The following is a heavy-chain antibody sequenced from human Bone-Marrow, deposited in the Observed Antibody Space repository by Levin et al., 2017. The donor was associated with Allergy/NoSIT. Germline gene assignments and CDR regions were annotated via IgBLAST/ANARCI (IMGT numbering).Heavy chain of an antibody. CDR3: TTLQGAHSSGWPNYFDY. Sequence: GGSLRLSCAASGFTFSNAWMSWVRQAPGKGLEWVGRIKSKTDGGTTDYAAPVKGRFTISRDDSKNTLYLQMNSLKTEDTAVYYCTTLQGAHSSGWPNYFDYWGQGTLVTVSS. J-gene: IGHJ4*02. CDR2: IKSKTDGGTT. V-gene: IGHV3-15*01. CDR1: GFTFSNAW. D-gene: IGHD6-19*01.